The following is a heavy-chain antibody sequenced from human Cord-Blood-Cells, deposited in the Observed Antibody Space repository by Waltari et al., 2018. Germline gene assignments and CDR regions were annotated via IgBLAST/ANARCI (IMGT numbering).Heavy chain of an antibody. V-gene: IGHV4-39*07. CDR2: IYYRGST. CDR1: GGSISSSSYY. D-gene: IGHD6-19*01. CDR3: ARQWPGDWYFDL. Sequence: QLQLQESGPGLVKPSETLSLTCTVSGGSISSSSYYWGWIRQPPGKGLEWIGSIYYRGSTYYNPSLKSRVTISVDTSKNQFSLKLSSVTAADTAVYYCARQWPGDWYFDLWGRGTLVTVSS. J-gene: IGHJ2*01.